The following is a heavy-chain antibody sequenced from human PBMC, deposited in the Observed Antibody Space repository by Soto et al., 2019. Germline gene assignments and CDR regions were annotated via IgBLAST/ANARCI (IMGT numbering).Heavy chain of an antibody. CDR3: AKDRQSHITIFGVVVVTPFDY. V-gene: IGHV3-23*01. CDR2: VSDSGGAT. CDR1: GFTFSSYA. Sequence: PGGSLRLSCAASGFTFSSYAMSWVRQAPGKGLEWVSTVSDSGGATYYADSVKGRFTISRDNSKNTLYLQMNSLRAEDTAVYYCAKDRQSHITIFGVVVVTPFDYWGQGTLVTVSS. J-gene: IGHJ4*02. D-gene: IGHD3-3*01.